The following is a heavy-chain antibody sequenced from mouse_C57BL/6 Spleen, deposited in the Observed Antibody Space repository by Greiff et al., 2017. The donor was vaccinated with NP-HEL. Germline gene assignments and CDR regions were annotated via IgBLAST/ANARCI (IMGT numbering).Heavy chain of an antibody. D-gene: IGHD2-5*01. CDR3: ARKENYYSNYVGYFDY. J-gene: IGHJ2*01. Sequence: QVQLKQSGAELVKPGASVKISCKASGYAFSSYWMNWVKQRPGKGLEWIGQIYPGDGDTNYNGKLKGKATLTEDKPSSTANMQLSSLTSEDSAVDFCARKENYYSNYVGYFDYWGQGTTLTVSS. CDR1: GYAFSSYW. V-gene: IGHV1-80*01. CDR2: IYPGDGDT.